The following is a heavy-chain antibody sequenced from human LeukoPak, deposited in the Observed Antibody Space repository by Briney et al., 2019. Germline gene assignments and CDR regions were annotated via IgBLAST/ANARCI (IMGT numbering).Heavy chain of an antibody. Sequence: SGGTLRLSCVASGFTFGNYGMSWVRQAPGKGLEWVSSISSSSSYIYYADSVKGRFTISRDNAKNSLYLQMNSLRAEDTAVYYCARDEAAAGFMTDYYYYYYMDVWGKGTTVTVSS. J-gene: IGHJ6*03. CDR2: ISSSSSYI. V-gene: IGHV3-21*01. CDR3: ARDEAAAGFMTDYYYYYYMDV. D-gene: IGHD6-13*01. CDR1: GFTFGNYG.